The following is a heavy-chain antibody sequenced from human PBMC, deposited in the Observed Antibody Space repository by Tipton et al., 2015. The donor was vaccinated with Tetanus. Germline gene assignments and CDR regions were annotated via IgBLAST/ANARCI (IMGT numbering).Heavy chain of an antibody. J-gene: IGHJ4*02. Sequence: TLSLTCTVFGGSVSSGSYYWAWIRQPPGKGLEYIGYILYGASTHYNPSLKSRVTISVDTSKKQFSLSLTSVTAADTAVYYCTRDAGDSGHWGQGTPVTVSS. CDR2: ILYGAST. D-gene: IGHD2-21*02. CDR3: TRDAGDSGH. CDR1: GGSVSSGSYY. V-gene: IGHV4-61*01.